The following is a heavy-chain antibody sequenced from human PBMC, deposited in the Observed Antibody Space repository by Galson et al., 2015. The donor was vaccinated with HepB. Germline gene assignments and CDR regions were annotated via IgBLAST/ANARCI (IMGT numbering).Heavy chain of an antibody. CDR3: ARGIYNNHSKNRNIRRWSHLKDSDY. V-gene: IGHV1-3*01. J-gene: IGHJ4*02. CDR1: GYTFTSYA. D-gene: IGHD3-10*01. Sequence: SVKVSCKASGYTFTSYAMHWVRQAPGQRLEWMGWINAGNGNAKYSQKFQGRVTITRDTSASTAYMELSSLRSEDTAVYYCARGIYNNHSKNRNIRRWSHLKDSDYRGQGTLGTVSS. CDR2: INAGNGNA.